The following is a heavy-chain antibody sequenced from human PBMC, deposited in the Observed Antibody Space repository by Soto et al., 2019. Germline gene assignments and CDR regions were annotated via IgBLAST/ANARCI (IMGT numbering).Heavy chain of an antibody. J-gene: IGHJ5*02. V-gene: IGHV4-4*02. CDR1: GGSMSSSNW. CDR2: VYHTGST. CDR3: VGIHFYGSGSFWFDP. Sequence: TSETLSLTCAVSGGSMSSSNWWSWVRQPPGKGLEWIGEVYHTGSTNYNPSLKSRVTMSLDKSKNQFSLRLISVTAADTAVYFCVGIHFYGSGSFWFDPWGQGTLVTVSS. D-gene: IGHD3-10*01.